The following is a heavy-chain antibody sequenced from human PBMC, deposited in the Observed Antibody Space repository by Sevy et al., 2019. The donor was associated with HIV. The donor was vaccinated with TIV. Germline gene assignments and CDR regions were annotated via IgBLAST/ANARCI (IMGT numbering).Heavy chain of an antibody. CDR1: GFTFSNVW. CDR2: IKNKGDGGTT. D-gene: IGHD5-12*01. J-gene: IGHJ3*02. Sequence: GGSLRLSCAASGFTFSNVWMSWVRQAPGKGLEWVARIKNKGDGGTTDFAAPVKGRFSISRDDSRNLVFLQMNSLQKEDTAVYYCSTIAATIRNDAFDIWGQGTMVTVSS. V-gene: IGHV3-15*01. CDR3: STIAATIRNDAFDI.